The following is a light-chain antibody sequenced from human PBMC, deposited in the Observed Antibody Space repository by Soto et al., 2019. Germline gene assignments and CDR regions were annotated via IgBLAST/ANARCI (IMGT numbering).Light chain of an antibody. CDR3: HQHKTYFRT. CDR2: GAS. CDR1: QSINTW. Sequence: DIQMTQSPSTLSASVGDRVTITCRASQSINTWLAWYQQKTGTAPKLLIYGASRLESGVPSWFSGSGSGTEFTLTISSLHPDDFATYYCHQHKTYFRTFGQGTKVEIK. V-gene: IGKV1-5*03. J-gene: IGKJ1*01.